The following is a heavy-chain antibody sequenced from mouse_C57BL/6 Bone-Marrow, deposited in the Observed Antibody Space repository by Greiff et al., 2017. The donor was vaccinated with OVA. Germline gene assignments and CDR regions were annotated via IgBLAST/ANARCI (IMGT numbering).Heavy chain of an antibody. CDR2: FNPSIGGT. J-gene: IGHJ1*03. CDR3: ARSHYDYDWYFDV. V-gene: IGHV1-53*01. Sequence: QVHLQQPGTELVKPGASVKLSCKASGYTFPSYWMHWVKQRPGQGLEWFGNFNPSIGGTNYNEKFKSKATLTVDKSSSTAYMQLSSLTSEDSAVYYCARSHYDYDWYFDVWGTGTTVTVSS. CDR1: GYTFPSYW. D-gene: IGHD2-4*01.